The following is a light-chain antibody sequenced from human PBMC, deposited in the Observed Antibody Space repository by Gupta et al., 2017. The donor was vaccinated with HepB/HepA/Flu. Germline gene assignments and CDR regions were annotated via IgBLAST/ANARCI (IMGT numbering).Light chain of an antibody. J-gene: IGLJ1*01. CDR1: TNDIGLYDY. CDR3: ASYAGNNSQV. V-gene: IGLV2-11*01. CDR2: DVS. Sequence: QSGLTQSRSVSASPGQSVTISCTGTTNDIGLYDYISWYQQRPGEVPRLILYDVSKPPTGISERFSGTNAGTAASLTISAHQPDDEGYYFCASYAGNNSQVFGSGTTVTVL.